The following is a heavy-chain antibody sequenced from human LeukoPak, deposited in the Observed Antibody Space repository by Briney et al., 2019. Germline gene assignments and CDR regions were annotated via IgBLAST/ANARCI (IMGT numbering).Heavy chain of an antibody. CDR2: INHSGST. J-gene: IGHJ5*02. CDR3: AKGSGSGWYGWFAP. Sequence: PSETLSLTCAVYGGSFSGYYWSWIRQPPGKGLEWIGEINHSGSTNYNPSLKSRVTISVDTSKNQFSLKLSSVTAADTAVYSCAKGSGSGWYGWFAPWGQGTLVTVSS. CDR1: GGSFSGYY. V-gene: IGHV4-34*01. D-gene: IGHD6-19*01.